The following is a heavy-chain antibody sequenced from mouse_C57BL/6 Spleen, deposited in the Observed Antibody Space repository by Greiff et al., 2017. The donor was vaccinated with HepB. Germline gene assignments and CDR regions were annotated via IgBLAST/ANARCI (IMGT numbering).Heavy chain of an antibody. Sequence: VQLQQSGPELVKPGASVKIPCKASGYTFTDYNMDWVKQSHGKSLEWIGDINPNNGGTIYNQKFKGKATLTVDKSSSTAYMELRSLTSEDTAVYYCARRGFITPYYFDYWGQGTTLTVSS. CDR2: INPNNGGT. CDR1: GYTFTDYN. V-gene: IGHV1-18*01. D-gene: IGHD1-1*01. J-gene: IGHJ2*01. CDR3: ARRGFITPYYFDY.